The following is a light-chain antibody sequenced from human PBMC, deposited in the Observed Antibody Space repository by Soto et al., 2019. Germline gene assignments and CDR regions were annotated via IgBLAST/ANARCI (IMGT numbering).Light chain of an antibody. CDR1: QKIADNY. Sequence: VLTQSPGTLSLSPGDRATLSCRASQKIADNYLAWYQQKPGQAPRLIIYDASKRPTGIPERFSGSGSGTDFTLTINSLEPEDSAVYYCHQRSNWPPSFGPGTKVDIK. CDR2: DAS. V-gene: IGKV3D-20*02. CDR3: HQRSNWPPS. J-gene: IGKJ3*01.